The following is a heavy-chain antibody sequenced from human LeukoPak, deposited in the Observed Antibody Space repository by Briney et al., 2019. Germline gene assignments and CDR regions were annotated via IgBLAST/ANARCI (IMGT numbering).Heavy chain of an antibody. CDR3: ARGGAAAGTPFA. D-gene: IGHD6-13*01. J-gene: IGHJ5*02. V-gene: IGHV3-30*02. CDR2: IRYDGSNK. Sequence: GGSLRLSCAASGFTFSSYGMHRVRQAPGKGLEWVAFIRYDGSNKYYADSVKGRFTISRDNSKNTLYLQMNSLRAEDTAVYYCARGGAAAGTPFAWGQGTLVTVSS. CDR1: GFTFSSYG.